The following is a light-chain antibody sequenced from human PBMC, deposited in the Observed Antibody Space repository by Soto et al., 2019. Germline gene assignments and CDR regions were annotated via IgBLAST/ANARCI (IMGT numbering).Light chain of an antibody. J-gene: IGLJ1*01. CDR1: TSDVGTFGL. CDR2: EGS. Sequence: SALKQPSSVHGSPGQSLTISCSGTTSDVGTFGLVSWFQQHPGKAPKLMIYEGSKRPAGVSKRFSGSKSGEKASLTISGLQAEDEADYYCSSYAGSTSFYVFGTGTKVT. V-gene: IGLV2-23*01. CDR3: SSYAGSTSFYV.